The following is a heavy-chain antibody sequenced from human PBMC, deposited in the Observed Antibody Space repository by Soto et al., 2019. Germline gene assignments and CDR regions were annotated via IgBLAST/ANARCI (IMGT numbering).Heavy chain of an antibody. CDR2: ISGSGGST. Sequence: GGSLRLSCAASGFTFSSYAMSWVRQAPGKGLEWVSAISGSGGSTYYADSVKGRFTISRDNSKNTLYLQMNSLRAEDTAVYYCAKDTTSPTGYSSSGIFDYWGQGTLVTVSS. CDR3: AKDTTSPTGYSSSGIFDY. J-gene: IGHJ4*02. V-gene: IGHV3-23*01. CDR1: GFTFSSYA. D-gene: IGHD6-13*01.